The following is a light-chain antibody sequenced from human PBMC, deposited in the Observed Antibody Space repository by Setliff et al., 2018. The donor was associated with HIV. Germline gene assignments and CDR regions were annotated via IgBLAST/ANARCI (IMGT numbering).Light chain of an antibody. V-gene: IGLV1-40*01. CDR3: QSYDSSLSGSV. CDR1: SSNIGAGYD. CDR2: GNS. Sequence: QSALTQPPSVSGAPGQRVTISCTGSSSNIGAGYDVHWYQQLPGTAPKILIYGNSNRPSGVPDRFSGSKSGTSASLAITGLQAEDEAYYYCQSYDSSLSGSVFGGGTKVTVL. J-gene: IGLJ3*02.